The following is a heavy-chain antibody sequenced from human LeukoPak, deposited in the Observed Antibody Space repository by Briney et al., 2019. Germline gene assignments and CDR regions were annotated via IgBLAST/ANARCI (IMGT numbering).Heavy chain of an antibody. V-gene: IGHV4-59*01. Sequence: SETLSLTCTVSGGSLSSYYWSWIRQPPGTGLEWIGYIYISGSTNYNPSLKSRVTISVDTSKNQFSLKLSSVTAADMAVYYCARDNGYGDPFDYWGQGTLVTVSS. CDR3: ARDNGYGDPFDY. D-gene: IGHD4-17*01. CDR1: GGSLSSYY. J-gene: IGHJ4*02. CDR2: IYISGST.